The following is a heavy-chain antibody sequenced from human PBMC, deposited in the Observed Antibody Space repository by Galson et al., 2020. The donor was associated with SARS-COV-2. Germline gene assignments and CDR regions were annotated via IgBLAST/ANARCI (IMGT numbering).Heavy chain of an antibody. CDR1: GFTFTNYA. J-gene: IGHJ3*02. D-gene: IGHD1-26*01. Sequence: QLGESLKISCAASGFTFTNYAMHWVRQAPGKGLEWLTVISHDGKIQVYADSVKGRFTISRDNSGNMMFLQIVSLRPDDTALYYCTRDVSGGASDIWGQGTMVTVSS. CDR3: TRDVSGGASDI. V-gene: IGHV3-30*04. CDR2: ISHDGKIQ.